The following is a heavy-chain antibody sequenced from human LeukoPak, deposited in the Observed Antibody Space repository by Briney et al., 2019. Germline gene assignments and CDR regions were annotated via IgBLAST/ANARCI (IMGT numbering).Heavy chain of an antibody. V-gene: IGHV3-23*01. CDR1: GFTFSSYA. D-gene: IGHD4-23*01. Sequence: GGSLRLSCAASGFTFSSYAMSWVRQAPGKGLEWVSGISGSGDNTYYADSVKGRFTISRDNSKNTLYVQVNSLGTEDTAAYYCAKGLTSTTVITRSFFDYWGQGTLVTVSS. CDR2: ISGSGDNT. J-gene: IGHJ4*02. CDR3: AKGLTSTTVITRSFFDY.